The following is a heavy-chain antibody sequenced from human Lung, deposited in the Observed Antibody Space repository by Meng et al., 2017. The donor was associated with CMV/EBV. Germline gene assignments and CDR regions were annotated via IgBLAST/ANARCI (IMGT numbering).Heavy chain of an antibody. J-gene: IGHJ4*02. CDR1: GFTFGDYP. D-gene: IGHD3-3*01. V-gene: IGHV3-49*04. CDR2: ISSRAYGGTT. Sequence: SXKISXTASGFTFGDYPMSWVRQAPGKGLEWVGFISSRAYGGTTEYAASVKGRFTISRDASKSIAYLQMNSLKTEDTAVYYCTRPDFWSGYYADYWGQGRXVTGSS. CDR3: TRPDFWSGYYADY.